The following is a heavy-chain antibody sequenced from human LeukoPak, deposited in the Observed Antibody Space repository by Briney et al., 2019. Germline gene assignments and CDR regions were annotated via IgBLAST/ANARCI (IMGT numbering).Heavy chain of an antibody. CDR3: ARGYCSSTSCYFDY. D-gene: IGHD2-2*01. V-gene: IGHV3-20*04. CDR1: GFTFDDYG. J-gene: IGHJ4*02. Sequence: GGSLRLSCAASGFTFDDYGMSWVRQAPGKGLEWVSGINWNGGSTGYADSVKGRFTISRDSAKDSLYLQMNSLRAEDTALYYCARGYCSSTSCYFDYWGQGTLVTVSS. CDR2: INWNGGST.